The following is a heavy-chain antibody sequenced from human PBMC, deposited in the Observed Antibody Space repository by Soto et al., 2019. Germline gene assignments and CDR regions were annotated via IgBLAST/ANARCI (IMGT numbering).Heavy chain of an antibody. CDR1: DGSISNFY. V-gene: IGHV4-59*01. CDR2: ISSSGNT. D-gene: IGHD3-22*01. J-gene: IGHJ4*02. CDR3: ARAPMVLTRSYFGS. Sequence: PSETLSLTCTVSDGSISNFYWSWIRQPPGKGLEWIGYISSSGNTNYNPSLKSRVSISVDTSKNQFSLNLTSVTAADTAVYYCARAPMVLTRSYFGSWGQGTPVTVSS.